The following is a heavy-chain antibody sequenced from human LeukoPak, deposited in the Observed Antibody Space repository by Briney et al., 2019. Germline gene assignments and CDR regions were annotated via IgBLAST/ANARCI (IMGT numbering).Heavy chain of an antibody. J-gene: IGHJ4*02. Sequence: GGSLRLSCSASGFSFRICSMHWLRQAPGKGLEYVSAISSNGGNTNYADSVKGRFTISRDNAKNTLYLQVNSLRDEATAVCYSARVDIYNDKPLRPGWWGQGTLVTVSS. D-gene: IGHD5-12*01. V-gene: IGHV3-64*04. CDR1: GFSFRICS. CDR3: ARVDIYNDKPLRPGW. CDR2: ISSNGGNT.